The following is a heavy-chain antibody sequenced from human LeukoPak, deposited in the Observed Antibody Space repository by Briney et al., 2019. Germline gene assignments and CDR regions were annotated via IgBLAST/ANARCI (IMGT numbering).Heavy chain of an antibody. CDR2: IIPIFGTA. J-gene: IGHJ4*02. V-gene: IGHV1-69*13. D-gene: IGHD4-23*01. CDR3: ATPGGTGLRWAFDY. CDR1: GGTFSSYA. Sequence: SVKVSCKASGGTFSSYAISWVRQAPGQGLEWMGGIIPIFGTANYAQKFQGRVTITADESTSTAYMELSSLRSEDTAVYYRATPGGTGLRWAFDYWGQGTLVTVSS.